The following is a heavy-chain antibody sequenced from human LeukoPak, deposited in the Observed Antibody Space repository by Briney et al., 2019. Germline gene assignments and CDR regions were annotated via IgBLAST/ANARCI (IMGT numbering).Heavy chain of an antibody. V-gene: IGHV1-2*02. Sequence: ASVKVSCKASGGTFSSYAISWVRQAPGQGLEWMGWINPNSGGTNYAQEFQGRVTMTRDTSISTAYMELRSLRSDDTAVYYCARDYYGSGSYGYWGQGTLVTVSS. J-gene: IGHJ4*02. D-gene: IGHD3-10*01. CDR1: GGTFSSYA. CDR2: INPNSGGT. CDR3: ARDYYGSGSYGY.